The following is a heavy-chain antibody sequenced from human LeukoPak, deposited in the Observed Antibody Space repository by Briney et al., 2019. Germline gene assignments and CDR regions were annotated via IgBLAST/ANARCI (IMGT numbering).Heavy chain of an antibody. CDR3: ASMDYDSSGYYRTLYYFDY. V-gene: IGHV1-69*02. J-gene: IGHJ4*02. D-gene: IGHD3-22*01. Sequence: CKASGGTFISYTISWVRQAPGQGLEWMGRIIPILGIANYAQKFQGRVTITADKSTSTAYMELSSLRSEDTAVYYCASMDYDSSGYYRTLYYFDYWGQGTLVTVSS. CDR1: GGTFISYT. CDR2: IIPILGIA.